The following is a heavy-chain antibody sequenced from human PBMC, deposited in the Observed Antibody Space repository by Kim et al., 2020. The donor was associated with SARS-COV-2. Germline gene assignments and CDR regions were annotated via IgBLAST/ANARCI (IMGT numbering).Heavy chain of an antibody. J-gene: IGHJ4*02. CDR2: ISSSSSYI. Sequence: GGSLRLSCAASGFTFSSYSMNWVRQAPGKGLEWVSSISSSSSYIYYADSVKGRFTISRDNAKNSLYLQMNSLRAEDTAVYYCARNVEMAPNHYFDYWGQGTLVTVSS. CDR1: GFTFSSYS. V-gene: IGHV3-21*01. CDR3: ARNVEMAPNHYFDY. D-gene: IGHD5-12*01.